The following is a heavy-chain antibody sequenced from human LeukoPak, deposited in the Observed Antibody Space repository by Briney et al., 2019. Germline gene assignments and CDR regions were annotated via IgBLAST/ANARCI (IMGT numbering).Heavy chain of an antibody. CDR3: ARWGAWVPAYYYYMDV. Sequence: KSGGSLRLSCAASGFTFSSYSMNWVRPAPGKGLEWVSSISSSSSYIYYADSVKGRFTISRDNAKNSLYLQMNSLRAEDTAVYYCARWGAWVPAYYYYMDVWGKGTTVTVSS. CDR2: ISSSSSYI. D-gene: IGHD3-16*01. V-gene: IGHV3-21*01. J-gene: IGHJ6*03. CDR1: GFTFSSYS.